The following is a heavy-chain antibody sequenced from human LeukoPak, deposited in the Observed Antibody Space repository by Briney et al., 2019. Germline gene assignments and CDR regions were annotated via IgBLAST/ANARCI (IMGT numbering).Heavy chain of an antibody. CDR3: AKDRKGSGYYSHFDY. CDR2: ISGSGGST. V-gene: IGHV3-23*01. J-gene: IGHJ4*02. CDR1: GFTFSSYA. Sequence: GGSLRLSCAASGFTFSSYAMSWVRQAPGKGLEWVSAISGSGGSTYYADSVKGRFTISRDNSKNTLYLQMNSLRAEDTAVYYCAKDRKGSGYYSHFDYWGQGTLVTVSS. D-gene: IGHD3-3*01.